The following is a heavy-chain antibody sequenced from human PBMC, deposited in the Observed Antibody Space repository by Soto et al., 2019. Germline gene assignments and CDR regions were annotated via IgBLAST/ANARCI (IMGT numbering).Heavy chain of an antibody. J-gene: IGHJ6*02. CDR1: GYNFTTYW. V-gene: IGHV5-51*01. D-gene: IGHD5-18*01. Sequence: GESLKISCKGSGYNFTTYWIGWVRQMPGKGLEWMGIIYPGDSDARYSPSFRGQVTISADKSITTAYLQWSSLKASDSAVYYCARHTTQLWLRSDMDFLGQGTTGTVSS. CDR2: IYPGDSDA. CDR3: ARHTTQLWLRSDMDF.